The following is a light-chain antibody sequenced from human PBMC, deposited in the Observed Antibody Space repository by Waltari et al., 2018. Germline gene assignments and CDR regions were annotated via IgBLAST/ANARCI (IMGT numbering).Light chain of an antibody. J-gene: IGKJ1*01. CDR1: QGISSW. CDR3: QQGYNTPRT. Sequence: DIQMTQSPSSLSASVGDKVTNTCRASQGISSWLAWYQQKPEKAPKLLIYAASSLQSGVPSRFSGSGSGTDYTLTISSLQPEDFATYYCQQGYNTPRTFGQGTKVEI. V-gene: IGKV1-12*01. CDR2: AAS.